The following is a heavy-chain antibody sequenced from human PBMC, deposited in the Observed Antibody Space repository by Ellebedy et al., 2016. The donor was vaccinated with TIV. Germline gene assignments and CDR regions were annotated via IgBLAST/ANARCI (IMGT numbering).Heavy chain of an antibody. Sequence: MPSETLSLTCTVSNYFISTGSYWAWIRQPPGKGLEGIGSIYHLGRAFYNTSLKGRVTISIDTSKDQLYLKLNSVTAADTAVYYCASGNYDTLTGSTGGDFDSWGQGTLVTVSS. CDR2: IYHLGRA. J-gene: IGHJ4*02. CDR1: NYFISTGSY. V-gene: IGHV4-38-2*02. D-gene: IGHD3-9*01. CDR3: ASGNYDTLTGSTGGDFDS.